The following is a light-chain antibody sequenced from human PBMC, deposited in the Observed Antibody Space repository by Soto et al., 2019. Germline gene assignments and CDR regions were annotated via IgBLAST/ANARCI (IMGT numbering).Light chain of an antibody. Sequence: QSALTQPASVSGSPGQSITISCTGTSGDIGSYNRVSWYQQHPGKAPKLIIYEVTTHPSGVSSRFSGSKSGNTASLTISGLQADDEANYYCSSYTSSNTPYVFGTGTKVTVL. J-gene: IGLJ1*01. CDR2: EVT. CDR1: SGDIGSYNR. V-gene: IGLV2-14*03. CDR3: SSYTSSNTPYV.